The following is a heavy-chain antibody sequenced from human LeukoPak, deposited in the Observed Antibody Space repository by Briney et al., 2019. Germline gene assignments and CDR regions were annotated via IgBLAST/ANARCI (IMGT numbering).Heavy chain of an antibody. D-gene: IGHD6-6*01. CDR3: ARAGKARPIDY. V-gene: IGHV3-64*01. CDR1: GFTFSRYA. Sequence: GGSLRLSCAASGFTFSRYAMHWVRQAPGNGLEYISAISSNGCSTYSANSVKGRFTISRDNSKNTLYLQMGSLRAEDMAVYYCARAGKARPIDYWGQGTLVTVSS. J-gene: IGHJ4*02. CDR2: ISSNGCST.